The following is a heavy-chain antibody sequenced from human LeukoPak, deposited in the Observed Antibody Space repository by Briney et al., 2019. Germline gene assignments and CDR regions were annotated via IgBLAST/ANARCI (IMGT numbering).Heavy chain of an antibody. V-gene: IGHV3-23*01. D-gene: IGHD6-13*01. J-gene: IGHJ4*02. CDR3: ARGNGYSISPFDY. Sequence: GGSLRLSCVPSGFSFSNYAMSWVRQAPGKGLEWVSSISGSGGSTHYVDSVKGRFTISRDKTKNTLYLQMNSLRAEDTAVYYCARGNGYSISPFDYWGQGTLVTVSS. CDR1: GFSFSNYA. CDR2: ISGSGGST.